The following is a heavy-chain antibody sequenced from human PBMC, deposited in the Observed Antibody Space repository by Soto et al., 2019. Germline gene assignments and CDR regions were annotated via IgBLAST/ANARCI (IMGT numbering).Heavy chain of an antibody. D-gene: IGHD5-18*01. CDR3: ARSGYSYGPFDY. CDR1: GFTVSRTF. Sequence: GGSLRLSCSASGFTVSRTFMRWVRQAPGKGLEWVSVTYSGGSTYYADSVKGRFTISRDNSKNTLYLQMNSLRAEDTAVYYCARSGYSYGPFDYWGQGTLVTVSS. CDR2: TYSGGST. J-gene: IGHJ4*02. V-gene: IGHV3-53*01.